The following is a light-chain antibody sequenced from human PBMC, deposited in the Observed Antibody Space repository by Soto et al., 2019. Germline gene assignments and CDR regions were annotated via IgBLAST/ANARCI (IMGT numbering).Light chain of an antibody. CDR2: GAS. CDR1: QSVSSSY. CDR3: QQYGSSPPLT. J-gene: IGKJ4*01. Sequence: EIVLTQSPGTLSLSPGERATLSCRASQSVSSSYLAWYQQKPGQAPRLLIYGASSRATGIPDRFSGRGSGTDFTLTISRLEPEDCAVYYCQQYGSSPPLTFGGGTKVEIK. V-gene: IGKV3-20*01.